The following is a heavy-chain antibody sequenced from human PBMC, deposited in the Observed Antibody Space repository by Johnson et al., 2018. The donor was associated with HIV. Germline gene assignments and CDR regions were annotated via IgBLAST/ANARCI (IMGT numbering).Heavy chain of an antibody. Sequence: QVQLVESGGGVVQPGRSLRLSCAASGFTFSSNAMHWVRQAPGKGLERVVVISYAGSNKSYADSVKGRFTISRDNSKNTLYLQMNSLRAEDTAVYYCARDRRITIFGSGRAVQSNDAFDIWGQGTMVTVSS. CDR2: ISYAGSNK. V-gene: IGHV3-30-3*01. CDR1: GFTFSSNA. J-gene: IGHJ3*02. CDR3: ARDRRITIFGSGRAVQSNDAFDI. D-gene: IGHD3-3*01.